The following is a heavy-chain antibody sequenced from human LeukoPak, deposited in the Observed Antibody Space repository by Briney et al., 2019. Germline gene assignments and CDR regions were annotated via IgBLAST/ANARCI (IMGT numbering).Heavy chain of an antibody. Sequence: PSETLSLTCNVSGGSIISSSHYWGWIRQPPGKGLEWIGSRYNTGSSYYNPSLKSRVSISVDTSKNQFSLNLSSVTAADTAIYYCARDAQYYYDDSGYYYLDYWGQGTLVTVSS. CDR2: RYNTGSS. V-gene: IGHV4-39*07. J-gene: IGHJ4*02. CDR3: ARDAQYYYDDSGYYYLDY. CDR1: GGSIISSSHY. D-gene: IGHD3-22*01.